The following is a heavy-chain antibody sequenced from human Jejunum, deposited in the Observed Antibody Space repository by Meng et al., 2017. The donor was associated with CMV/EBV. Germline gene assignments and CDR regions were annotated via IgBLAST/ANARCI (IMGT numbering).Heavy chain of an antibody. D-gene: IGHD2-2*01. CDR1: GLQFDGYE. CDR2: ISYGGGGT. CDR3: AKALSTWAPFDA. V-gene: IGHV3-23*01. Sequence: CAASGLQFDGYEMTWVRQAPGKGLECVSAISYGGGGTYSADSVRGRFTISRDNSKNTLYLEMNSLRVEDTAVYFCAKALSTWAPFDAWGQGTLVTVSS. J-gene: IGHJ5*02.